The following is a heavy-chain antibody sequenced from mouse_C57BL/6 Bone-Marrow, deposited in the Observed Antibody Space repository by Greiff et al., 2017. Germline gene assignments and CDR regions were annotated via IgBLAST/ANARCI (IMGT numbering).Heavy chain of an antibody. CDR2: IWWDDDK. V-gene: IGHV8-8*01. J-gene: IGHJ3*01. CDR1: GFSLRTFGMG. D-gene: IGHD4-1*01. CDR3: ARISLTGSWFAD. Sequence: QVTLKVSGPGLLQPSQSLSLTCSFSGFSLRTFGMGVGWIRHPSGNGLEWLAHIWWDDDKYYNPALKIRLTISKDTSKNQVFIKCANVDTAETATYTGARISLTGSWFADWGQGTLVTVSA.